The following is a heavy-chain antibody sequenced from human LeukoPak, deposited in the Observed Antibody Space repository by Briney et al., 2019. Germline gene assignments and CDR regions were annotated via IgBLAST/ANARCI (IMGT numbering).Heavy chain of an antibody. CDR1: GGSISSGGYY. V-gene: IGHV4-31*03. CDR3: ASTPRNPLAVAGRKESYYFDY. Sequence: SQTLSLTCTVSGGSISSGGYYWSWIRQHPGKGLEWIGYIYYSGSTYYNPSLKSRVTISVDTSKNQFSLKLSSVTAADTAVYYCASTPRNPLAVAGRKESYYFDYWGQGTLVTVSS. J-gene: IGHJ4*02. CDR2: IYYSGST. D-gene: IGHD6-19*01.